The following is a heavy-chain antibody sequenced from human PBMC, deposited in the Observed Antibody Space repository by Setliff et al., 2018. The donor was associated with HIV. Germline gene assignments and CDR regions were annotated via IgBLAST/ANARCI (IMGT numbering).Heavy chain of an antibody. J-gene: IGHJ4*02. CDR3: AKSGGLAAAGTVHFDY. CDR2: MSYDGNNK. Sequence: PGGSLRLSCAASGFIFSSYAMHWVRQAPGKGLEWVAVMSYDGNNKYYADSVKGRFTISRDNSKNTLFLQMNSLRPEDTAVYYCAKSGGLAAAGTVHFDYWGQGTLVTVSS. D-gene: IGHD6-13*01. CDR1: GFIFSSYA. V-gene: IGHV3-30*01.